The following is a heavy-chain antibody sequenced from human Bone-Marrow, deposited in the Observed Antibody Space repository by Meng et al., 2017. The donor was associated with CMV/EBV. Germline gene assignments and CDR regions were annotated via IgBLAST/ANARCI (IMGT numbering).Heavy chain of an antibody. D-gene: IGHD3-3*01. CDR1: GFTFDDYA. J-gene: IGHJ6*02. Sequence: LSLTCAASGFTFDDYAMHWVRQAPGKGLEWVSGISWNSGSIGYADSVKGRFTISRDNAKNSLYLQMNSLRAEDTALYYCAKGTYYDFWSGYLDVWGQGTTVTVSS. CDR2: ISWNSGSI. V-gene: IGHV3-9*01. CDR3: AKGTYYDFWSGYLDV.